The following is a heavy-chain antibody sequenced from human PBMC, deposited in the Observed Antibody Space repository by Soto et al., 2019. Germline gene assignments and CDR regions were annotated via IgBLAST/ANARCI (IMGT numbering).Heavy chain of an antibody. Sequence: QVQLVESGGGVVQPGRSLRLSCAASGFTFSSYGMHWVRQGPGKGLEWVAVIWYDGSNKYYADSVKGRFTISRDNSKNTLYLQMTSLRAEDTAVYYWARDQLYSSSWSDYWGQGTLVTVSS. J-gene: IGHJ4*02. V-gene: IGHV3-33*01. CDR3: ARDQLYSSSWSDY. CDR2: IWYDGSNK. D-gene: IGHD6-13*01. CDR1: GFTFSSYG.